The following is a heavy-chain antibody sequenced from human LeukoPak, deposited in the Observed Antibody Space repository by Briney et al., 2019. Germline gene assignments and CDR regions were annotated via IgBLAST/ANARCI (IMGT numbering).Heavy chain of an antibody. CDR3: AKDISAALYCSCTSGYRRKTFDY. V-gene: IGHV3-9*01. CDR1: GFTFDDYA. D-gene: IGHD2-2*01. CDR2: ISWNGGSL. J-gene: IGHJ4*02. Sequence: GRSLRLSCAASGFTFDDYAMHWVRQAPGKGLEWVSGISWNGGSLGYAGSVKGRFTISRDNAKNSLYLQMNSLRAEDTALYYCAKDISAALYCSCTSGYRRKTFDYWGQGSLVTV.